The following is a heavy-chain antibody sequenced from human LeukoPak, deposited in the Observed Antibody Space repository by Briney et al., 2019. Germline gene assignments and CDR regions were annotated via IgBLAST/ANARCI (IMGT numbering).Heavy chain of an antibody. V-gene: IGHV4-34*01. D-gene: IGHD2-2*01. CDR1: GGSFSGYY. CDR3: ARGHCSSTSCYYYYGMDV. Sequence: SETLSLTCAVYGGSFSGYYWSWIRQPPGKGLEWIGEINHSGSTNYNLSLKSRVTISVDTSKNQFSLKLSSVTAADTAVYYCARGHCSSTSCYYYYGMDVWGQGTTVTVSS. CDR2: INHSGST. J-gene: IGHJ6*02.